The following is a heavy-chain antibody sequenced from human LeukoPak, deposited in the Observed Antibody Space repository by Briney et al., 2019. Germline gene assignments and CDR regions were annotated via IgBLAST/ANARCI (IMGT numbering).Heavy chain of an antibody. V-gene: IGHV3-23*01. Sequence: PGGSLRLSCVVSGVTFSSYAMNWVRQAPGKGLEWVSGISGSGGTTNYADSVKGRLTISRDNFKNTLYLEMNSLRAEDTAVYYCAKDREVTMVYNFDYWGQGTLVTVSP. J-gene: IGHJ4*02. CDR3: AKDREVTMVYNFDY. CDR2: ISGSGGTT. CDR1: GVTFSSYA. D-gene: IGHD4/OR15-4a*01.